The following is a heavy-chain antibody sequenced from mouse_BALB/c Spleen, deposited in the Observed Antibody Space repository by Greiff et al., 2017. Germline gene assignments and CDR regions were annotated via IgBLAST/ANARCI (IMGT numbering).Heavy chain of an antibody. CDR1: GFTFSDYY. Sequence: EVKLVESGGGLVKPGGSLKLSCAASGFTFSDYYMYWVRQTPEKRLEWVATISDGGSYTYYPDSVKGRFTISRDNAKNNLYLQMSSLKSEDTAMYYCARGNHWFAYWGQGTLVTVSA. D-gene: IGHD2-1*01. J-gene: IGHJ3*01. CDR3: ARGNHWFAY. V-gene: IGHV5-4*02. CDR2: ISDGGSYT.